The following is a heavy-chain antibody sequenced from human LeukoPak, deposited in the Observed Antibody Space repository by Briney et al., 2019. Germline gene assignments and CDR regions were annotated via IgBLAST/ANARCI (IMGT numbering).Heavy chain of an antibody. Sequence: SVKVSCKSSGGSFTSYGINWVRQVPEQGLEWMGAIIPILGTADYAQKFQGRVTITADGSTTTGYMDLSRLTSEDTAVYYCARRALSLGGTPGNWFESWGQGTLVTVSS. V-gene: IGHV1-69*13. J-gene: IGHJ5*01. CDR3: ARRALSLGGTPGNWFES. CDR2: IIPILGTA. D-gene: IGHD1-20*01. CDR1: GGSFTSYG.